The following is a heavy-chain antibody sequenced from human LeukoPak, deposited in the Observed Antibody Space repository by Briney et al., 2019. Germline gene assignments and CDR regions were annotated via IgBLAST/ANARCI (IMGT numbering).Heavy chain of an antibody. CDR1: GYTFTGYY. CDR3: ARVRIGQQLDKYYYYAMDV. D-gene: IGHD6-13*01. CDR2: INPNSGGT. V-gene: IGHV1-2*02. Sequence: ASVKVSCKASGYTFTGYYMHWVRQAPGQGLEWMGWINPNSGGTNYAQKFQGRVTMTMDTSISTAYMEVSRLRSDDTAVYYCARVRIGQQLDKYYYYAMDVWGQGTTVTVSS. J-gene: IGHJ6*02.